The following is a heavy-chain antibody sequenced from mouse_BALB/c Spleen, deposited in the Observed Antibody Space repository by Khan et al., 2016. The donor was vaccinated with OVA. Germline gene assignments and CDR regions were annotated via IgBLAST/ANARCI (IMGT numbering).Heavy chain of an antibody. Sequence: QMQLEESGPGLVQPSQSLSITCTVSGFSLTSYGVHWVRQSPGKGLEWLGVIWSGGSTDYNAAFISRLSISKDNAKSQVFFKMNSLQANDTAIYYCARKARKGNFDYWGQGTTLTVSS. CDR3: ARKARKGNFDY. CDR1: GFSLTSYG. CDR2: IWSGGST. J-gene: IGHJ2*01. V-gene: IGHV2-2*02.